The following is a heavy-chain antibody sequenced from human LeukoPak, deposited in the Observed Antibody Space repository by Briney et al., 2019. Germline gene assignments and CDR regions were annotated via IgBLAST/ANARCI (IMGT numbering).Heavy chain of an antibody. D-gene: IGHD5-12*01. CDR1: VGTFSSYA. CDR3: ARQRGVATLYGMDV. CDR2: IIPIFGTA. J-gene: IGHJ6*04. Sequence: GASVKVSCKASVGTFSSYAISGVRQARGQGLEWMGGIIPIFGTANYAQKFQGRVTINAEESTSTAYMELRSLRSEHTAVYHCARQRGVATLYGMDVWGKGATVTVSS. V-gene: IGHV1-69*13.